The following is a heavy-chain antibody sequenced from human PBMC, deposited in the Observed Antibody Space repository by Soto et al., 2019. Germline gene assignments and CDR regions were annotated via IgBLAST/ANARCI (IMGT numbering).Heavy chain of an antibody. J-gene: IGHJ3*02. CDR2: INPNSGGT. D-gene: IGHD1-26*01. CDR1: GYTFTGYY. V-gene: IGHV1-2*04. CDR3: ARDIVGGRLDAFDI. Sequence: QVQLVQSGAEVKKPGASVKVSCKASGYTFTGYYMHWVRQAPGQGLGWMGWINPNSGGTNYAQKFQRWVTMTRDTSISTAYMELSRLRSDDTAVYYCARDIVGGRLDAFDIWGQGTMVTVSS.